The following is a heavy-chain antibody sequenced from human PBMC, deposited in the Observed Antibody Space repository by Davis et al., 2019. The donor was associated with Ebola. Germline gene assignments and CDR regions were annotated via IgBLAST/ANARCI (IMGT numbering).Heavy chain of an antibody. J-gene: IGHJ3*02. CDR1: GGTFSSYA. Sequence: SVKVSCKASGGTFSSYAISWVRQAPGQGLEWMGRIIPILGTANYAQKFQGRVTINADKSTSTAYMELSSLRSEDTAVYYCARGEGVYCTGGVCYKVDDAFDIWGQGTMVTVSS. V-gene: IGHV1-69*04. CDR2: IIPILGTA. D-gene: IGHD2-8*02. CDR3: ARGEGVYCTGGVCYKVDDAFDI.